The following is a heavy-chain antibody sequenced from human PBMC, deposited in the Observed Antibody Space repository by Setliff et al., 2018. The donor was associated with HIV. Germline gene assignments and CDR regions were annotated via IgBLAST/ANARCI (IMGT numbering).Heavy chain of an antibody. CDR3: ARARGLLPYYYLDV. D-gene: IGHD3-10*01. CDR2: INYSGST. V-gene: IGHV4-59*12. CDR1: GGSISSYY. Sequence: SETLSLTCTVSGGSISSYYWSWIRQPPGKGLEWIGYINYSGSTNYNPSLQSRVTISVDTSKNHFSLKLSSVTAADTAVYYCARARGLLPYYYLDVWGKGTTVTVSS. J-gene: IGHJ6*03.